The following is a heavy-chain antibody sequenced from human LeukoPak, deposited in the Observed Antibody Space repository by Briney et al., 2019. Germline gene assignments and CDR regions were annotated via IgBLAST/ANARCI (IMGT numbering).Heavy chain of an antibody. J-gene: IGHJ4*02. CDR1: GFTLSSSW. Sequence: GGSLRLSCAASGFTLSSSWMHWVRQAPGKGLVWVSRINSDGSSTSYADSVKGRFTVSRDNAKNTLYLQMNSLRDEDTAVYYCARENIVAYYFDYWGQGALVTVSS. V-gene: IGHV3-74*01. CDR2: INSDGSST. D-gene: IGHD5-12*01. CDR3: ARENIVAYYFDY.